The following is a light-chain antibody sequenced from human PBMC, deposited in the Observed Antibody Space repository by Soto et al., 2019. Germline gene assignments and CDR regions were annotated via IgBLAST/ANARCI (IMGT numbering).Light chain of an antibody. CDR2: LGS. CDR1: QSLLHSNGYNY. V-gene: IGKV2-28*01. CDR3: MQALQTPPWT. J-gene: IGKJ1*01. Sequence: DIVMTQSPLSLPVTPGEPASISCGSSQSLLHSNGYNYLDWYLQKPGQSPQLLIYLGSNRASGVPDRFSGSGSGTDFTLKISRVEAEDVGVYYCMQALQTPPWTFGQGTKV.